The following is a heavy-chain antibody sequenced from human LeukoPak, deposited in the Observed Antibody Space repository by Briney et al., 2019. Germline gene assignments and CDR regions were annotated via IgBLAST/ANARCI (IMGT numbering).Heavy chain of an antibody. CDR3: AGTVATISYYYYYMDV. Sequence: SETLSLTCTVSGGSISSSSYYWGWIRQPPGKGLEWIGSIYYSGSTYYNPSLKSRVTITVDTSKNQFSLKLSSVTAADTAVYYCAGTVATISYYYYYMDVWGKGTTVTISS. V-gene: IGHV4-39*07. CDR1: GGSISSSSYY. J-gene: IGHJ6*03. CDR2: IYYSGST. D-gene: IGHD5-12*01.